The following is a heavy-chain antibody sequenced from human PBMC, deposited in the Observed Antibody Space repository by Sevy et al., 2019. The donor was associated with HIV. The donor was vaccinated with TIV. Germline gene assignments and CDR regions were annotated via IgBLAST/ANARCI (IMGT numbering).Heavy chain of an antibody. V-gene: IGHV3-21*01. D-gene: IGHD3-22*01. J-gene: IGHJ4*02. CDR1: GFIFSSYS. Sequence: GGSLRLSCAASGFIFSSYSMNWVRQAPGKGLEWVSSISSTSNCKYYGDSVNGRFTISRDNAKNSLYLQVNSLRVEDTAVYYCARETIHYYDTSGYCDYWGQGTLVTVSS. CDR3: ARETIHYYDTSGYCDY. CDR2: ISSTSNCK.